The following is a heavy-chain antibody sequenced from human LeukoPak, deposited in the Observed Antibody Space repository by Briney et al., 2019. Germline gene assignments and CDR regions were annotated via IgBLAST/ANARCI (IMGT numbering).Heavy chain of an antibody. Sequence: SVKVSCKVSGYTLSELSMHWVRQAPGKGLEWMGGFDPEDGETVYAQKFQGRLTMTEDTSTDTAYMELSSLRSEDTAVYYCATSGTIWAFDSWGQGTMVTVSS. CDR1: GYTLSELS. CDR2: FDPEDGET. D-gene: IGHD2-2*01. CDR3: ATSGTIWAFDS. J-gene: IGHJ3*02. V-gene: IGHV1-24*01.